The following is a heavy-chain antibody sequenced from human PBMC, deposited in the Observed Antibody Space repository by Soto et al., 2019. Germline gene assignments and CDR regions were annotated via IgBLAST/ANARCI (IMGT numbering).Heavy chain of an antibody. D-gene: IGHD2-21*01. CDR2: INEDGSRI. CDR3: ARDGEGY. J-gene: IGHJ4*02. V-gene: IGHV3-74*01. Sequence: VQLVESGGGVVQPGRSLRLSCAASGFTFSSHWMHWVRQVPGRGLVWVSRINEDGSRINYADSVEGRFTVSRDNAKNTLYLQMNSPRADDTAVYYCARDGEGYWGQGTLVTVSS. CDR1: GFTFSSHW.